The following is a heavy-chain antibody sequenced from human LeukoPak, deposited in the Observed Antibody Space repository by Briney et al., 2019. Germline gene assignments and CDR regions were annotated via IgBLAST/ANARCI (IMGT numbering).Heavy chain of an antibody. D-gene: IGHD3-22*01. V-gene: IGHV4-31*03. CDR2: IYYSGST. CDR3: ARAPYYYDGPSPYYFDY. CDR1: GGSISRGGYY. Sequence: SQTLSLTCTVSGGSISRGGYYWSWIRQHPGKGLEWIGYIYYSGSTYYNPSLKSRVTISVDTSKNQFSLKLSSVTAADTAVYYCARAPYYYDGPSPYYFDYWGQGTLVTVSS. J-gene: IGHJ4*02.